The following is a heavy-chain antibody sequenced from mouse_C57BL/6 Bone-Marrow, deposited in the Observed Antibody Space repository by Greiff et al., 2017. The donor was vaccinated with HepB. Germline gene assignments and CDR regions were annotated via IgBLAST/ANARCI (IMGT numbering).Heavy chain of an antibody. CDR2: IDPNSGGT. CDR3: ARSEFIATGVEAFDY. J-gene: IGHJ3*01. Sequence: QVQLQQPGAELVKPGASVKLSCKASGYTFTSYWMHWVKQRPGRGLEWIGRIDPNSGGTKYNEKFKSKATLTVDKPSSTAYMQLRSLTSEDSAVYYCARSEFIATGVEAFDYWGQGTRVTVSA. CDR1: GYTFTSYW. V-gene: IGHV1-72*01. D-gene: IGHD1-1*01.